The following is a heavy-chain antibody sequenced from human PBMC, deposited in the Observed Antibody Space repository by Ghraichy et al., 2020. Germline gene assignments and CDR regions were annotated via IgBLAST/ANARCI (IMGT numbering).Heavy chain of an antibody. J-gene: IGHJ4*02. CDR2: ISSSSSYI. V-gene: IGHV3-21*01. CDR3: ARGSHHSSGTPGRRKY. D-gene: IGHD3-22*01. CDR1: GFTFSSYS. Sequence: GGSLRLSCAASGFTFSSYSMNWVRQAPGKGLEWVSSISSSSSYIYYADSVKGRFTISRDNAKNSLYLQINSLRAEDTAVYYCARGSHHSSGTPGRRKYWGQGTLVTVSS.